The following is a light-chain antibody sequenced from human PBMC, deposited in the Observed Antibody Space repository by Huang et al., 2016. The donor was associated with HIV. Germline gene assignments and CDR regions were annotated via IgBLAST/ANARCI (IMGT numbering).Light chain of an antibody. CDR2: AAS. CDR1: QSVGSN. CDR3: QQHNSWPRT. J-gene: IGKJ1*01. V-gene: IGKV3-15*01. Sequence: EIVMTQSPATLSVSPGERATLSCRASQSVGSNLAWYQQGRGQAPRLLIYAASTRATGIPARVSGSGSGTEFTLTVSSLQSEDFAVYYCQQHNSWPRTFGQGTRV.